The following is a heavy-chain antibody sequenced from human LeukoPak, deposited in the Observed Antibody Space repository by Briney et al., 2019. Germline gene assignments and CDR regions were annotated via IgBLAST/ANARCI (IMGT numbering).Heavy chain of an antibody. Sequence: SETLSLTCTVSGGSISSGGYYWSWIRQHPGKGLEWIGYVYYSGSTYYNPSLKSRVTISVDTSKNQFSLKLSSVTAADTAVYYCARENGGNFFDYWGQGTLVTVSS. CDR2: VYYSGST. J-gene: IGHJ4*02. CDR1: GGSISSGGYY. CDR3: ARENGGNFFDY. V-gene: IGHV4-31*03. D-gene: IGHD4-23*01.